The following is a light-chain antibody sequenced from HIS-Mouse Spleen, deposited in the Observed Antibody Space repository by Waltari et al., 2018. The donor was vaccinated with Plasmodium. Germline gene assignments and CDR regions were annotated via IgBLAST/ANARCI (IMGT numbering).Light chain of an antibody. Sequence: DIQMTQSPSTLSASVGDRVPIACRASQSISSWLAWYQQKPGKAPKLLIYKSSSLESGVPSRFSGSGSGKEFTLTIGSLQPDDFATYYCQQYNSYSWTFGQGTKVEIK. J-gene: IGKJ1*01. CDR2: KSS. CDR1: QSISSW. CDR3: QQYNSYSWT. V-gene: IGKV1-5*03.